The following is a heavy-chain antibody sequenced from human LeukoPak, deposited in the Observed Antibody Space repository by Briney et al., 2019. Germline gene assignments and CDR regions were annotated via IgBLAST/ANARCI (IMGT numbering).Heavy chain of an antibody. J-gene: IGHJ6*03. CDR3: TTGDCRSTSCYGDFYYYYMDV. D-gene: IGHD2-2*01. CDR2: LKSKRDGRPT. Sequence: GGSLRLSCAASGFTFSNAWVSWVREAPGRGLEWVGRLKSKRDGRPTDYAARVKGRFTISRDDSQDTLYLQMNSLKPEDTAVYYCTTGDCRSTSCYGDFYYYYMDVWGKGTTVTVCS. V-gene: IGHV3-15*01. CDR1: GFTFSNAW.